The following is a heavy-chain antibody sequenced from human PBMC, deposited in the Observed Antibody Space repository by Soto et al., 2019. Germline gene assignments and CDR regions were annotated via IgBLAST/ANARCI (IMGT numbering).Heavy chain of an antibody. V-gene: IGHV4-30-2*01. Sequence: SETLSLTCAVSGGSIGSGGYSWSWIRQPPGKGLEWIGYIYHSGNTYYNPSLKSRVTISVDRSKNQFSLKLSSVTAADTAVYYCARVPAYWGQRTLVTVSS. CDR2: IYHSGNT. CDR3: ARVPAY. CDR1: GGSIGSGGYS. J-gene: IGHJ4*02.